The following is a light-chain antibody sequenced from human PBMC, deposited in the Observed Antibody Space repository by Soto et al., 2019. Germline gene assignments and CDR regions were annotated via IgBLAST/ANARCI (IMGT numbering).Light chain of an antibody. V-gene: IGKV3D-15*01. Sequence: EIVMTQSPATLSVSPGDRATLSCRASQSVDNDLAWYQQKPGQPPRLLIYDASTRATGIPARFSGSQSGTEFTLTISSLLSEDCATYYCQQSYSNPGTFGQGTKVEIK. J-gene: IGKJ1*01. CDR3: QQSYSNPGT. CDR2: DAS. CDR1: QSVDND.